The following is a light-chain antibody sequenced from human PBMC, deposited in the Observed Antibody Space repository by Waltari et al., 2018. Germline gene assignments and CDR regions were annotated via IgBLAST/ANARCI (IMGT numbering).Light chain of an antibody. CDR3: QQRSNWPLT. Sequence: EIVLTQSPATLSLSPGERATLSCRASQSIDNYLAWYQQNPGQVPRLLIYDASNRATGIPARFSGSRSGADFTLIISSLEPEDFAVYYCQQRSNWPLTFGGGTKVEIK. CDR1: QSIDNY. CDR2: DAS. J-gene: IGKJ4*01. V-gene: IGKV3-11*01.